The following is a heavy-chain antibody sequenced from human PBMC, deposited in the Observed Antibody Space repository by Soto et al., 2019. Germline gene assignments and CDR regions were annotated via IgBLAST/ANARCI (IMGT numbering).Heavy chain of an antibody. CDR1: GYTFTSYY. CDR2: INPSGGST. J-gene: IGHJ5*02. CDR3: ARDGDIVVVTAIPRFNWSDP. D-gene: IGHD2-21*02. V-gene: IGHV1-46*01. Sequence: APVKVSCKASGYTFTSYYMHWVRQAPGQGLEWMGIINPSGGSTSYAQKFQGRVTMTRDTSTSTVYMELSSLRSEDTAVYYCARDGDIVVVTAIPRFNWSDPWGQGTPATVSS.